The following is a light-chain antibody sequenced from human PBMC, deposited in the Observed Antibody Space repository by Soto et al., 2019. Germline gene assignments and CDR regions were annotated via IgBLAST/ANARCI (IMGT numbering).Light chain of an antibody. CDR2: SAS. V-gene: IGKV1-39*01. Sequence: DIQMTQSPSSLSASVGDRVTISCRASQSISPYLNWDQQKPGKAPNLLIYSASILESGVPSRFSGSGSGTDFTLTISSLQPEDFATYFCQQSYSRPRTFGQGTKVDIK. J-gene: IGKJ1*01. CDR3: QQSYSRPRT. CDR1: QSISPY.